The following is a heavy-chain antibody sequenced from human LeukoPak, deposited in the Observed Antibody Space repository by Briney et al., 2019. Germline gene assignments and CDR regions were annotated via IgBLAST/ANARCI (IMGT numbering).Heavy chain of an antibody. V-gene: IGHV5-51*01. D-gene: IGHD2-15*01. Sequence: GESLKISCKGSGYSFTSYWIGWVRQMPGKGLEWMGIIYPGDSDTRYSPSFQGQVTISADKSISTAYLQWSSLKASDTAMYYRARHESSGGSPQWFDPWGQGTLVTVSS. CDR1: GYSFTSYW. CDR2: IYPGDSDT. CDR3: ARHESSGGSPQWFDP. J-gene: IGHJ5*02.